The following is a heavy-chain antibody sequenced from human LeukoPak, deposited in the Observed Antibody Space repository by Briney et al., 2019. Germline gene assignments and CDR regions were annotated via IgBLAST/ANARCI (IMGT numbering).Heavy chain of an antibody. Sequence: GASVKVSCKASGYTFTDYYIHWVRQAPGHGLEWLGWMNVKTGATSSAQKFPGRFTMTRDTSIGTASMEFSSLTSDDTAVYYCASPYDYGDHYLDALDIWGQGTMVTVSS. CDR1: GYTFTDYY. D-gene: IGHD4-17*01. V-gene: IGHV1-2*02. J-gene: IGHJ3*02. CDR2: MNVKTGAT. CDR3: ASPYDYGDHYLDALDI.